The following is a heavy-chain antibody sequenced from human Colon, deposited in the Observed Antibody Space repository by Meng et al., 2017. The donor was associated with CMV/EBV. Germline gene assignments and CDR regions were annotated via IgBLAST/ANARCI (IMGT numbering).Heavy chain of an antibody. D-gene: IGHD5-24*01. CDR2: IYYSGST. CDR3: AREWQDLNWLDT. Sequence: CTVSGGSISSYYWSWIRQPPGKGLERIGYIYYSGSTNYNPSLKSRVTISVDTSKNQFSLKVSSVTAADTAVYYCAREWQDLNWLDTWGQGTLVTVSS. CDR1: GGSISSYY. J-gene: IGHJ5*02. V-gene: IGHV4-59*01.